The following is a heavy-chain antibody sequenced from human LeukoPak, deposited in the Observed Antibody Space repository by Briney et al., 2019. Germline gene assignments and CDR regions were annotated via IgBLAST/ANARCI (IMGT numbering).Heavy chain of an antibody. D-gene: IGHD2/OR15-2a*01. CDR3: ARVGGSIDY. Sequence: PSQTLSLTCTVSGGSISSGSYYWSWIRQPAGKGLEWIGCIYTSGSTNYNPSLKSRVTISVDTSKNQFSLKLSSVTAADTAVYYCARVGGSIDYWGQGTLVTVSS. CDR1: GGSISSGSYY. CDR2: IYTSGST. V-gene: IGHV4-61*02. J-gene: IGHJ4*02.